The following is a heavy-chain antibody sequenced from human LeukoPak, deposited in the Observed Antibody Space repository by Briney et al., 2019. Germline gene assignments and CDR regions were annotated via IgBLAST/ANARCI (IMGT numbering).Heavy chain of an antibody. Sequence: PGGSLGLSCAASGFTFSSYWMHWVRQAPGKGLVWVSRVFSDGGGIAYADSVKGRFTISRDNAENTLSLQMNSLRAEDTAVYYCARDGAPLEATIHYYWGQGTLVTVSS. CDR3: ARDGAPLEATIHYY. CDR2: VFSDGGGI. V-gene: IGHV3-74*01. CDR1: GFTFSSYW. D-gene: IGHD5-24*01. J-gene: IGHJ4*02.